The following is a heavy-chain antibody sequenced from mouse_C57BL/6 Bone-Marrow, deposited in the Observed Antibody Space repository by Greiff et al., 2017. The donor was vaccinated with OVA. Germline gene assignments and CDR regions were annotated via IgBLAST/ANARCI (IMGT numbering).Heavy chain of an antibody. CDR2: IDPETGGT. J-gene: IGHJ2*01. Sequence: VQLQQSGAELVRPGASVKLSCTASGFNIKDDYMHWVKQRPERGLEWIGWIDPETGGTGYASKFTCKATLTADTSSNTAYLQRSSLTSEDTAVYYCTPLGLYYFDYWGQGTTLTVSS. V-gene: IGHV14-4*01. D-gene: IGHD4-1*01. CDR3: TPLGLYYFDY. CDR1: GFNIKDDY.